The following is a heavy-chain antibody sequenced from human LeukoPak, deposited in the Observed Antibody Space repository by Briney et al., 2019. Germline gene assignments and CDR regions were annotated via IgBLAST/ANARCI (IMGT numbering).Heavy chain of an antibody. Sequence: GASLRLFCAASGFIFTTFGMHWVRQAPGKGLEGVSFILSDRNEKFYEVSVKLRFTISRDNSKNTFFLQMDTLRPEDAGIYHCAKDVVGQRRVENYWGQGTLVTVSS. V-gene: IGHV3-30*02. J-gene: IGHJ4*02. CDR2: ILSDRNEK. CDR3: AKDVVGQRRVENY. CDR1: GFIFTTFG. D-gene: IGHD2-15*01.